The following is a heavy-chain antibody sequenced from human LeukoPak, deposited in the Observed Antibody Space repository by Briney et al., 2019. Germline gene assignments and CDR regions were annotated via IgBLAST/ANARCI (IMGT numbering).Heavy chain of an antibody. J-gene: IGHJ5*02. D-gene: IGHD2-2*01. Sequence: GASVKVSCKASGYTFTSYDINWVRQAAGQGLEWMGWMNPNSGNTVYAQKFQGRVTITRNTSISTAYMELSRLRAEDTAVYYCARAYCSSTSCYLRFDPWGQGTLVTVSS. CDR3: ARAYCSSTSCYLRFDP. V-gene: IGHV1-8*03. CDR2: MNPNSGNT. CDR1: GYTFTSYD.